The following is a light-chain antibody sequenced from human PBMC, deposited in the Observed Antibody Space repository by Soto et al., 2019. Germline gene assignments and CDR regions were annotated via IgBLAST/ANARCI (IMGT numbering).Light chain of an antibody. CDR2: EVS. CDR3: SSSTSSSIDYV. CDR1: SSDVGGYNY. V-gene: IGLV2-14*01. J-gene: IGLJ1*01. Sequence: QSALTQPASVSGSPGQSITISCTGTSSDVGGYNYVSWYQQHPGKAPKLMIYEVSNRPSGVSNRFSGSKSGNTASLPISGLQAEDEADYYCSSSTSSSIDYVFGTGTKVTVL.